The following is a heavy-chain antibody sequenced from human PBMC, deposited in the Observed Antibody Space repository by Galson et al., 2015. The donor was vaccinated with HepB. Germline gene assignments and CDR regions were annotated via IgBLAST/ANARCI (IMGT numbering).Heavy chain of an antibody. V-gene: IGHV1-58*02. CDR3: AAAPGDILAFDI. CDR1: GYIFTSSA. Sequence: SCKASGYIFTSSAMQWVRQVRGQRLEWMGWIVVGSGDTNFAQKFRKRITITRDMSTSTAYMELSSLRSEDTAVYYCAAAPGDILAFDIWGQGTMVTVSS. D-gene: IGHD3-9*01. CDR2: IVVGSGDT. J-gene: IGHJ3*02.